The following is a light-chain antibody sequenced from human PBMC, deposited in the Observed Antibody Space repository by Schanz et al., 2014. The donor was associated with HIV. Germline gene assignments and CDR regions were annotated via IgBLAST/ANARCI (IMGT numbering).Light chain of an antibody. CDR2: SNN. Sequence: QSVLTQPPSASGTPGQRLTISCSGSSSNIGSNYVFWYQQLPGTAPKLLIYSNNQRPSGVPDRFSGSKSGTSASLAISGLQSEDEADYYCAAWDDSLNGVVFGGGTKVTVL. J-gene: IGLJ2*01. CDR1: SSNIGSNY. CDR3: AAWDDSLNGVV. V-gene: IGLV1-44*01.